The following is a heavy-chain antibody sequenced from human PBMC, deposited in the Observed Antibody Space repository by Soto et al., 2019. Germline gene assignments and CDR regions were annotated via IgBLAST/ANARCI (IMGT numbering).Heavy chain of an antibody. J-gene: IGHJ6*02. Sequence: SETLSLTCAVYGGSFSGYYWSWIRQPPGKGLEWIGEINHSGSTNYNPSLKSRVTISVDTSKNQFSLKLSSVTAADTAVYYCARGPYSSSWRWDYYYYYGMDVWGQGTTVTVS. CDR2: INHSGST. CDR3: ARGPYSSSWRWDYYYYYGMDV. D-gene: IGHD6-13*01. V-gene: IGHV4-34*01. CDR1: GGSFSGYY.